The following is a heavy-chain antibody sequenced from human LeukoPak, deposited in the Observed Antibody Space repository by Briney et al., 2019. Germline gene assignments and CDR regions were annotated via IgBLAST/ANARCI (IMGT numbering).Heavy chain of an antibody. D-gene: IGHD3-3*01. CDR1: GGSISSYY. Sequence: SETLSLTCTVSGGSISSYYWSWIRQPAGKGLEWIGRIYTSGSTNYNPSLKSRVTMSVDTSKNQFSLKLSSVIAADTAVYYCARDRPYYDFWSGYPSFNWFDPWGQGTLVTVSS. CDR3: ARDRPYYDFWSGYPSFNWFDP. CDR2: IYTSGST. J-gene: IGHJ5*02. V-gene: IGHV4-4*07.